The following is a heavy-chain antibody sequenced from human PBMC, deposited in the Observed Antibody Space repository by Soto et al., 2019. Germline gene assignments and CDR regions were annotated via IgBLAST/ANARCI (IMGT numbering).Heavy chain of an antibody. Sequence: VQLVESGGGLVKPGGSLRLSCAASGFTFSDYYMSWIRQAPGKGLEWVSAISGSGGSTYYADSVKGRFTISRDNSKNTLYLQMNSLRAEDTAVYYCAKDRIPLAARQMSVFDYWGQGTLVTVSS. D-gene: IGHD6-6*01. CDR1: GFTFSDYY. CDR2: ISGSGGST. V-gene: IGHV3-23*04. CDR3: AKDRIPLAARQMSVFDY. J-gene: IGHJ4*02.